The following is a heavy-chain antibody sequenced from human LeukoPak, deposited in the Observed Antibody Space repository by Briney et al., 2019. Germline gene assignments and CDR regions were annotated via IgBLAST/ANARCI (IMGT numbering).Heavy chain of an antibody. Sequence: SETLSLPCTVSGGSINSGGYYWSWIRQHPGKGLEWIWYIYYSGSTYYNPSLKSRDPKSVVTSKNQFSQKLTYVTAADTAVYYCARGPRGNSAWCDPWGQGTLVTVSS. CDR1: GGSINSGGYY. CDR2: IYYSGST. CDR3: ARGPRGNSAWCDP. V-gene: IGHV4-31*03. D-gene: IGHD1-7*01. J-gene: IGHJ5*02.